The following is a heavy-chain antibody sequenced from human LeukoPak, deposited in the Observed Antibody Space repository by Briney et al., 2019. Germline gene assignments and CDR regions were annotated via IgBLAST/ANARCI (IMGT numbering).Heavy chain of an antibody. Sequence: GGSLRLSCAASGFTFSSYGMHWVRQAPGKGLEWVAVISYDGSNKYYADSVKGRFTISRDNSKNTLYLQMNSLRAEDTAVYYCAGEYGSGSYFHYYYYYGMDVWGQGTTVTVSS. CDR2: ISYDGSNK. CDR3: AGEYGSGSYFHYYYYYGMDV. J-gene: IGHJ6*02. D-gene: IGHD3-10*01. V-gene: IGHV3-30*03. CDR1: GFTFSSYG.